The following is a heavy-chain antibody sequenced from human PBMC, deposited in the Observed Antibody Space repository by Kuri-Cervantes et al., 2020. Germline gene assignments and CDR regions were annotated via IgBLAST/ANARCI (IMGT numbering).Heavy chain of an antibody. CDR1: GGSISSSSYY. V-gene: IGHV4-39*01. CDR2: IYYSGST. J-gene: IGHJ4*02. CDR3: ARGRSKDYFDY. Sequence: SETLSLTCTVSGGSISSSSYYWGWIRQPPGKGLEWIGSIYYSGSTYYNPPLKSRVTISVDTSKNQFSLKLSSVTAADTAVYYCARGRSKDYFDYWGQGTLVTVSS.